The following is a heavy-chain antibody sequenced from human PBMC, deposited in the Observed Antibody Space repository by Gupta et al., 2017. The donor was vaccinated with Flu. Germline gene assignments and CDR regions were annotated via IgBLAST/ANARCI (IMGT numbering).Heavy chain of an antibody. Sequence: QVQLVESGGGVVQPGRSLRLSCAASGFTFSSYGMHWVRQAPGKGLEWVAVIWYDGSNKYYADSVKGRFTISRDNSKNTLYLQMNSLRAEDTAVYYCARDGVGATTIDYWGQGTLVTVSS. CDR2: IWYDGSNK. V-gene: IGHV3-33*01. CDR1: GFTFSSYG. J-gene: IGHJ4*02. D-gene: IGHD1-26*01. CDR3: ARDGVGATTIDY.